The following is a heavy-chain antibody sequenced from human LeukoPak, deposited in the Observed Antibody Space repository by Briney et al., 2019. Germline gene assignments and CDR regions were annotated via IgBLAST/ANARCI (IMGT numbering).Heavy chain of an antibody. Sequence: PSETLSLTCTVSGGSISSGDYYWSWIRQGPGKGLEWVSVIGKDGSTFYADSVKGRFTISRDNTKNTVYLQMNSLTNDDTAVYYCVRGSSWFWQYYFDYWGQGILVAVSS. CDR2: IGKDGST. CDR3: VRGSSWFWQYYFDY. CDR1: GGSISSGDYY. J-gene: IGHJ4*02. D-gene: IGHD6-13*01. V-gene: IGHV3-53*01.